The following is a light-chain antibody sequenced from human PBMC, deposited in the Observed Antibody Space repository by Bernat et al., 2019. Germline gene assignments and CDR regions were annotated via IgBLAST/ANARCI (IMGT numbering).Light chain of an antibody. Sequence: DIQMTQSPSSLSASVGDRVTITCRASQRISSYLNWYQQKPGKAPILLIYAASSLQSGVPSRFSGSGSGTDFTLTIKSLQPEDSATYYCQQSYSTPRAFGQGTRLEIK. CDR1: QRISSY. V-gene: IGKV1-39*01. J-gene: IGKJ5*01. CDR2: AAS. CDR3: QQSYSTPRA.